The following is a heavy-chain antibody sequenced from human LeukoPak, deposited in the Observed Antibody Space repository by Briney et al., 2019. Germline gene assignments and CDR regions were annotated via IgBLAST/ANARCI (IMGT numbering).Heavy chain of an antibody. J-gene: IGHJ4*02. V-gene: IGHV4-39*01. CDR3: ARQTGSGLFILP. D-gene: IGHD3/OR15-3a*01. CDR2: IYYSGNT. Sequence: AETLSLTCTVSGVSISSSNSYWGWIRQPPGKGLEWIGSIYYSGNTYYNASLKSQVSISIDTSKNQFSLRLTSVTAADTAVYYCARQTGSGLFILPGGQGTLVTVSS. CDR1: GVSISSSNSY.